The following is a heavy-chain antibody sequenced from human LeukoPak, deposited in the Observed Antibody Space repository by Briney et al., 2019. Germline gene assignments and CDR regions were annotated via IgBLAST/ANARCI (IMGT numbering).Heavy chain of an antibody. CDR2: IYYSGVT. V-gene: IGHV4-61*01. J-gene: IGHJ4*02. CDR1: GYSISSGYY. Sequence: PSETLSLTCAVSGYSISSGYYWGWIRQPPGKGLECIGYIYYSGVTNYNPSLKSRVTISLDTSKNQFSLKLSSVTAADTAVYYCASADYDDYYIDFWGQGTLVTVSS. CDR3: ASADYDDYYIDF. D-gene: IGHD4-17*01.